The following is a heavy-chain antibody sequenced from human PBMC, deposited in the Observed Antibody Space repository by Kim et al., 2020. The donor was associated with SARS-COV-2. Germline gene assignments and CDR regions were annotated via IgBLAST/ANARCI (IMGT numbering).Heavy chain of an antibody. V-gene: IGHV3-13*01. D-gene: IGHD3-3*01. J-gene: IGHJ3*02. CDR3: ARGGHYDFWSGYPPYAFDI. CDR2: IGTAGDT. Sequence: GGSLRLSCAASGFTFSSYDMHWFRQATGKGLEWVSAIGTAGDTYYPGSVKGRFTISRENAKNSLYLQMNSLRAGDTAVYYCARGGHYDFWSGYPPYAFDIWGQGTMVTVSS. CDR1: GFTFSSYD.